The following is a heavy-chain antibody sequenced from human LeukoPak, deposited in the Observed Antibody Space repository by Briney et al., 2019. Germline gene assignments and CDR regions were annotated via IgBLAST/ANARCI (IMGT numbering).Heavy chain of an antibody. CDR1: GFTFSSYS. Sequence: GGSLRLSCAASGFTFSSYSMNWVRQAPGKGLEWVSSISSSSYIYYADSVKGRFTISRDNAKNSLYLQMNSLRPEDTAVYYCAKGGSASHNWFDPWGQGTLVTVSS. D-gene: IGHD2-15*01. J-gene: IGHJ5*02. CDR3: AKGGSASHNWFDP. V-gene: IGHV3-21*01. CDR2: ISSSSYI.